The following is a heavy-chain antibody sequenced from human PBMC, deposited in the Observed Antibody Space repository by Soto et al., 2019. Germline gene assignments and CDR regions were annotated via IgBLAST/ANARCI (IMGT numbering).Heavy chain of an antibody. CDR1: GDSITSNSYF. J-gene: IGHJ4*02. V-gene: IGHV4-39*01. CDR3: ARQRGNYFWGSYRTYFFDY. CDR2: IFYSGST. D-gene: IGHD3-16*02. Sequence: PSETLSLTCTVSGDSITSNSYFWAWIRQPPGKGLEWIGNIFYSGSTYYNPSLKSRVTISVDTFKNHFSLQLNSVTAADTAVYYCARQRGNYFWGSYRTYFFDYWGQGTLVTVSS.